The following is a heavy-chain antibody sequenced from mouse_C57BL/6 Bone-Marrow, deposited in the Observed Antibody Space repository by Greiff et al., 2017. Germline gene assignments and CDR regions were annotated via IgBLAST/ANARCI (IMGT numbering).Heavy chain of an antibody. CDR2: IDPEDGET. V-gene: IGHV14-2*01. J-gene: IGHJ1*03. CDR1: GFNFKDYY. Sequence: VQLQESGAELVKPGASVKMSCTASGFNFKDYYMHWVKQRTEQGLEWIGRIDPEDGETKYDPKFQGKATITADTSSNTAYLQHSSLTSEDTAVYYSAYAFDVWGTGTTVTVSS. CDR3: AYAFDV.